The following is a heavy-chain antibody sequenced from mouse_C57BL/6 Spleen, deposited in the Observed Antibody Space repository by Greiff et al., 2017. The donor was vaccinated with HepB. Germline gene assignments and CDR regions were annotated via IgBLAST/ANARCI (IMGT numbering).Heavy chain of an antibody. Sequence: EVQGVESGPELVKPGASVKISCKASGYSFTGYYMHWVKQSHGNILDWIGYIYPYNGVSSYNQKFKGKATLTVDKSSSTAYMELRSLTSEDSAVYYCARGGNYDWYFDVWGTGTTVTVSS. V-gene: IGHV1-31*01. D-gene: IGHD2-1*01. CDR1: GYSFTGYY. J-gene: IGHJ1*03. CDR2: IYPYNGVS. CDR3: ARGGNYDWYFDV.